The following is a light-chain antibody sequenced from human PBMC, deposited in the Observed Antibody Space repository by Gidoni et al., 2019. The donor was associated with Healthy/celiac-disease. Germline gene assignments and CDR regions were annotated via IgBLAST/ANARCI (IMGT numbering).Light chain of an antibody. J-gene: IGKJ1*01. V-gene: IGKV3-20*01. CDR3: QQYDNSPWT. CDR2: GAS. Sequence: EIVLTQSPGTLSLSPGETATLSCRAGQSVSSSYLAWYQQKPGQAPRLLMYGASSRATGIPDRFSGSGSGTDFTLTISRLEPEDFAVYYCQQYDNSPWTFGQGTKVEIK. CDR1: QSVSSSY.